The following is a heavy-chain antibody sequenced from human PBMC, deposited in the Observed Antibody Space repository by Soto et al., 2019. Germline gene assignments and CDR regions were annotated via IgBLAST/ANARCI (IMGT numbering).Heavy chain of an antibody. CDR2: IYYSGST. D-gene: IGHD6-13*01. Sequence: SETLSLTYPLSRSSINSTSFCWGWIRQPPGKGVEWIGYIYYSGSTYYNPSLKSRVTISVDTSKNQFSLKLSSVTAADTAVYYCARGYSSRFDYWGQGTLVT. J-gene: IGHJ4*02. CDR1: RSSINSTSFC. CDR3: ARGYSSRFDY. V-gene: IGHV4-61*05.